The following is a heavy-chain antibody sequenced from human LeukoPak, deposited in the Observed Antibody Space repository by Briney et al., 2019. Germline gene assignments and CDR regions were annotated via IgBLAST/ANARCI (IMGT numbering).Heavy chain of an antibody. Sequence: PGGSLRLSCAASGFTFSSYAMSWVRQAPGKGLEWVSAIRGSGGSTYYADSVKGRFTISRDNSMNTLSLQMNSLRAEATALYYCAKSSSWTYHYLDYWGQGALVTVSS. CDR2: IRGSGGST. CDR3: AKSSSWTYHYLDY. V-gene: IGHV3-23*01. J-gene: IGHJ4*02. CDR1: GFTFSSYA. D-gene: IGHD6-13*01.